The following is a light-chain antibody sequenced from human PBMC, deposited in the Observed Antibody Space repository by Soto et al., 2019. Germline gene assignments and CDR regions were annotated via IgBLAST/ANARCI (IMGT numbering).Light chain of an antibody. Sequence: DIQLTQSPSTLSASVGDRVTITCRASQSISILFAWYQQKPGKAPNLLIYATSTLETGVSSRFSGSGSRTEFTLTISSLQPDDSATYYCQYYNDFSWTFGQGTKVEIK. CDR3: QYYNDFSWT. CDR2: ATS. CDR1: QSISIL. V-gene: IGKV1-5*03. J-gene: IGKJ1*01.